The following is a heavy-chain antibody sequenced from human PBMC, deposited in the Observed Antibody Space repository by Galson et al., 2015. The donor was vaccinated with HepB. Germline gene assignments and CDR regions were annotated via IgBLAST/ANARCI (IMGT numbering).Heavy chain of an antibody. D-gene: IGHD4-17*01. Sequence: SLRLFCAASGFTFSNAWMSWVRQAPGKGLEWVGRIKSKTDGGTTDYAAPVKDRFTISRDDSKNTLYLQMNSLKTEDTAVYYCTTPYGDYDNWFDPWGQGTLVTVSS. V-gene: IGHV3-15*01. CDR3: TTPYGDYDNWFDP. J-gene: IGHJ5*02. CDR2: IKSKTDGGTT. CDR1: GFTFSNAW.